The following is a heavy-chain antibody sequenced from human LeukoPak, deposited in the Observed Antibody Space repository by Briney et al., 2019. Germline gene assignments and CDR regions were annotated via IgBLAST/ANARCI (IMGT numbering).Heavy chain of an antibody. J-gene: IGHJ5*02. CDR3: ARHGKDSSGWYNWFDP. Sequence: AETLSLNCTVSGGSISSYYWSWLRQPPGKGLEWIGYIYYSGSTNYNPSLKSRVTISVDTSKNQFSLKLSSVTAADTAVYYCARHGKDSSGWYNWFDPWGQGTLVTVSS. CDR2: IYYSGST. CDR1: GGSISSYY. D-gene: IGHD6-19*01. V-gene: IGHV4-59*08.